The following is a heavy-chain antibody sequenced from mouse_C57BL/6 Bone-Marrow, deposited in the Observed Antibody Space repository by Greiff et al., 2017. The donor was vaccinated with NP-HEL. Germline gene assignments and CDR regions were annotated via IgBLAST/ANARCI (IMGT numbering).Heavy chain of an antibody. CDR3: ARMRNYSNYGYFDV. Sequence: EVKLMESGPELVKPGASVKIPCKASGYTFTDYNMDWVKQSHGKSLEWIGDINPNNGGTIYNQKFKGKATLTVDKSSSTAYMELRSLTSEDTAVYYCARMRNYSNYGYFDVWGTGTTVTVSS. CDR1: GYTFTDYN. CDR2: INPNNGGT. D-gene: IGHD2-5*01. V-gene: IGHV1-18*01. J-gene: IGHJ1*03.